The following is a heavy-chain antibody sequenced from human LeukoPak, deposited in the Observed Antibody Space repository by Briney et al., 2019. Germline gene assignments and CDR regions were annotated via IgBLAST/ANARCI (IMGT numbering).Heavy chain of an antibody. CDR2: IYHSGSI. D-gene: IGHD3-10*01. J-gene: IGHJ4*02. Sequence: SETLSLTCTVSGYSISSGYYWGWIRQPPGKGLEWIGSIYHSGSIYYNPSLKSRVTISVDTSKNQFSLKLSSVTAADTAVYYCARVRYYGSGTPQSLFDYWGQGTLVTVSS. V-gene: IGHV4-38-2*02. CDR3: ARVRYYGSGTPQSLFDY. CDR1: GYSISSGYY.